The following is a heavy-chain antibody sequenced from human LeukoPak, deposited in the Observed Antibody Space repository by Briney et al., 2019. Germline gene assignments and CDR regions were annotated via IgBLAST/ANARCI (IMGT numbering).Heavy chain of an antibody. Sequence: GSLRLSCAASGFTFSDYYMSWIRQAPGKGLEWVSYISNSGSTIYYADSVKGRFTISRDNSENTLYLQMNSLKPEDTAVYYCEGLTYCTTSTCYVSAYWGQGTLVTVSS. CDR3: EGLTYCTTSTCYVSAY. CDR2: ISNSGSTI. D-gene: IGHD2-2*01. J-gene: IGHJ4*02. V-gene: IGHV3-11*04. CDR1: GFTFSDYY.